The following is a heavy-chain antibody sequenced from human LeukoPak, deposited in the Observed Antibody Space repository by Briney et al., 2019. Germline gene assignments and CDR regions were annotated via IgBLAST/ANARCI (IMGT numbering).Heavy chain of an antibody. CDR1: GGSFSGYY. Sequence: SETLSLTCAVYGGSFSGYYWSWIRQPPGKGLEWIGEINHSGSTSYNPSLKSRVTISVDTSKNQFSLKLSSVTAADTAVYYCARGPGQLARKKIDYWGQGTLVTVSS. J-gene: IGHJ4*02. D-gene: IGHD6-6*01. V-gene: IGHV4-34*01. CDR2: INHSGST. CDR3: ARGPGQLARKKIDY.